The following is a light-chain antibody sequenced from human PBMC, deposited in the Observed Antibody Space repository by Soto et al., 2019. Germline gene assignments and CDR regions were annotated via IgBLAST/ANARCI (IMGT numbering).Light chain of an antibody. CDR1: STYVGDSNH. Sequence: QSVLTQPASVSGSPGQSITISCTGTSTYVGDSNHVSWYQHHPGKAPKLIIYEVSYRPSGVSNRFSGSKSAYTASLTISGLQAEDEADYYCNSQTTSGIRVFGTGTKLTVL. CDR2: EVS. CDR3: NSQTTSGIRV. J-gene: IGLJ1*01. V-gene: IGLV2-14*01.